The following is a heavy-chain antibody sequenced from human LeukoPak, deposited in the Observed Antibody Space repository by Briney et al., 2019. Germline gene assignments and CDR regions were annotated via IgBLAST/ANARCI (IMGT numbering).Heavy chain of an antibody. CDR1: GFTFSSYA. D-gene: IGHD2-2*02. CDR2: ISGSGGST. Sequence: PGGSLRLSCAASGFTFSSYAMSWVRQAPEKGLEWVSAISGSGGSTYYADSVKGRFTISSDNSKHTLYLQMNSLRAEDTAVYYCAIGMSGLGYCSSTSCYTAGLWGQGTLVSVSS. J-gene: IGHJ4*02. CDR3: AIGMSGLGYCSSTSCYTAGL. V-gene: IGHV3-23*01.